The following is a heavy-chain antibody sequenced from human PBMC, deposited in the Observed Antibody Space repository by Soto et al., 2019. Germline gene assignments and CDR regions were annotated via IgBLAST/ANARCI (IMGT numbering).Heavy chain of an antibody. V-gene: IGHV4-39*01. CDR1: GGSISSSSYY. Sequence: SETLSLTCIVSGGSISSSSYYWGWIRQPPGKGLEWIGSIYYSGSTYYNPSLKSRVTISVDTSKNQFSLKLSSVTAADTAVYYCARVGVSIAAWGGFYYYYGMDVWGQGTTVTVSS. D-gene: IGHD6-6*01. J-gene: IGHJ6*02. CDR2: IYYSGST. CDR3: ARVGVSIAAWGGFYYYYGMDV.